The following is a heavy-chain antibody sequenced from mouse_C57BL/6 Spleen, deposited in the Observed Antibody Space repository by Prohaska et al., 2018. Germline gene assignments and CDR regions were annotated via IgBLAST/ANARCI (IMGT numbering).Heavy chain of an antibody. CDR1: GSTFSGFW. CDR3: MRYGNYWYFDV. CDR2: INSDGSAI. V-gene: IGHV11-2*01. J-gene: IGHJ1*03. D-gene: IGHD2-1*01. Sequence: EVQLLETGGGLVQPGGSRGLSCEGSGSTFSGFWMSWVRQTPGKTLEWIGDINSDGSAINYAPSIKDRFTIFRDNDKSTLYLQMSNVRSEDTATYFCMRYGNYWYFDVWGTGTTATVSS.